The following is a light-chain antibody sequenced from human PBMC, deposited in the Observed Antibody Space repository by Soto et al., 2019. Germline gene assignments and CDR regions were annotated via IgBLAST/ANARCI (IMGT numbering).Light chain of an antibody. Sequence: DIQMTQSPSSLSASVGDRVTMTCRASQDISNYLGWYQQKPGKVPKLLIYAASTLQSGVPSRFSGSGSETDFTLTISSLQPEDVATYYCQKYNSAPWTFGQGTKVEIK. CDR1: QDISNY. CDR3: QKYNSAPWT. V-gene: IGKV1-27*01. J-gene: IGKJ1*01. CDR2: AAS.